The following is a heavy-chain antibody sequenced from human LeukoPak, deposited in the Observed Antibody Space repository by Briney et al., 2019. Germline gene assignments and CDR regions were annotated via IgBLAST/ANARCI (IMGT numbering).Heavy chain of an antibody. V-gene: IGHV3-23*01. D-gene: IGHD6-13*01. CDR3: TRGHYTSSWYFCDY. J-gene: IGHJ4*02. Sequence: QAGGSLRLSCEVSGFTFSSYAMNWVRQAPGEGLEWVSAISGSGGTTYYADSVKGRFTISRDNSKNTLYLQMNNLRAEDTAVYYCTRGHYTSSWYFCDYWGQGTLVTVSS. CDR1: GFTFSSYA. CDR2: ISGSGGTT.